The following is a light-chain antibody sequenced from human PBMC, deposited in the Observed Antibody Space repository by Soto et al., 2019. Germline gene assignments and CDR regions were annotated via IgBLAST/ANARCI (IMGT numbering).Light chain of an antibody. J-gene: IGKJ1*01. CDR2: QVS. V-gene: IGKV2-30*01. CDR1: QCLDYSDGNTY. Sequence: DVGLTQSPLSLTVTLEQPASITCSASQCLDYSDGNTYLNWFQQRPGQSPRRLIFQVSDRESGVPDRFSGSGSGTDFTLKISRVEAEDVGVYYCMQGTHWPWTFGQGTKVDIK. CDR3: MQGTHWPWT.